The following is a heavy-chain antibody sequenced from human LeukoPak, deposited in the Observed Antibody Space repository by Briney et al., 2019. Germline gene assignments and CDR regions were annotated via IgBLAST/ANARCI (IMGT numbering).Heavy chain of an antibody. J-gene: IGHJ4*02. D-gene: IGHD5-24*01. CDR2: INHSGST. Sequence: PSETLSLTCAIYGGSFSGYYWSWIRQPPGKGLEWIGEINHSGSTNYNPSLKSRVTISVDTSKNQFSLKLSSVTAADTAVYYCARGRSGDGYNFHFEYWGQGTLVTV. CDR3: ARGRSGDGYNFHFEY. V-gene: IGHV4-34*01. CDR1: GGSFSGYY.